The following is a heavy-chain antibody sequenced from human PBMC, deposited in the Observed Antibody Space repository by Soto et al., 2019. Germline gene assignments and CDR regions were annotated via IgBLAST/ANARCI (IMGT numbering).Heavy chain of an antibody. V-gene: IGHV3-23*01. D-gene: IGHD3-10*01. Sequence: GGSLRLSCAASGFPFSIFAMSLVRQSPGRGLEWVSTISVSGGSTYYADAVKGRFTISRDNSMGTLYLQMKSLRVEDKAIYYCAKEVSLGSNGDLGYWGQGALVTVSS. CDR3: AKEVSLGSNGDLGY. CDR2: ISVSGGST. CDR1: GFPFSIFA. J-gene: IGHJ4*02.